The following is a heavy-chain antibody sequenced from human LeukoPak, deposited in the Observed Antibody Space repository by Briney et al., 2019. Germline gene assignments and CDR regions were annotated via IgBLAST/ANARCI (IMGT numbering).Heavy chain of an antibody. J-gene: IGHJ4*02. CDR2: IYSSGST. CDR1: GGSINSYY. V-gene: IGHV4-4*07. D-gene: IGHD4-23*01. Sequence: SETLSLTCTVSGGSINSYYWSWLRQPAGKGLEWIGRIYSSGSTNYNPSLKSRVSMSVDTSKNQFSLKLTSVTAADTALYYCARGGKATVVTMWGQGILVTVSS. CDR3: ARGGKATVVTM.